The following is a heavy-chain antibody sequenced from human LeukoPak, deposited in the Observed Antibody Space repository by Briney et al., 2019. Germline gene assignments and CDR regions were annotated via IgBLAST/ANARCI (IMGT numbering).Heavy chain of an antibody. CDR1: GFTFSAYS. CDR3: ARVHRGYSYGRLDY. CDR2: ISSSDNTI. Sequence: GGSLRLSCAASGFTFSAYSMNWVRQAPGKGLEWVSYISSSDNTIHYADSVKGRFTISRDNAKNSLYLEMNSLRDEDTAVYYCARVHRGYSYGRLDYWGQGTLVTVSS. D-gene: IGHD5-18*01. V-gene: IGHV3-48*02. J-gene: IGHJ4*02.